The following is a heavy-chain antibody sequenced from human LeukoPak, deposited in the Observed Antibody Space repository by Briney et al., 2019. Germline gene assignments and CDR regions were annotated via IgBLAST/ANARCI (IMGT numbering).Heavy chain of an antibody. Sequence: GGSLRLSCAASGFTFSDYYMSWIRQAPGKGLEWVSYISSSGSTIYYADSVKGRFTISRDNAKNSLYLQMNSLRAEDTAVYYCATTLRIRNIKYFDHWGQGTLVTVSS. CDR1: GFTFSDYY. CDR2: ISSSGSTI. V-gene: IGHV3-11*01. D-gene: IGHD4-17*01. CDR3: ATTLRIRNIKYFDH. J-gene: IGHJ4*02.